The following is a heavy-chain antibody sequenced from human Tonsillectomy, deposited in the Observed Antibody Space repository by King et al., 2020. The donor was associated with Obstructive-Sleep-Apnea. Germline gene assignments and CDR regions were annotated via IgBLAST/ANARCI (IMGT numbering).Heavy chain of an antibody. V-gene: IGHV3-33*01. J-gene: IGHJ3*02. D-gene: IGHD6-13*01. CDR3: AGMYSSSWFDDAFDI. CDR2: IWYDGSNK. CDR1: GFTFSNYG. Sequence: VQLVESGGGVVQPGRSLRLSCAASGFTFSNYGMHWVRQAPGKGLEWVAVIWYDGSNKYYADSVKGRFTISRDNSKNTLFLQMNSLRAEDTAVYYCAGMYSSSWFDDAFDIWGQGTMVTVSS.